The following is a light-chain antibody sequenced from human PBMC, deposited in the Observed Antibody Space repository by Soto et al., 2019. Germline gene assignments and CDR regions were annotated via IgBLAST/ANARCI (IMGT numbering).Light chain of an antibody. CDR1: TGAVTSGHY. V-gene: IGLV7-46*01. Sequence: QAVVTQGPSLTVSPGGTVTLTCGSSTGAVTSGHYPYWFQQKPGQAPRTLIYDTSNKHSWTPARFSGSLLGGKAALTLSGAQPEDEAEYYCVLSYSCARPVFGGGTKLTVL. J-gene: IGLJ2*01. CDR3: VLSYSCARPV. CDR2: DTS.